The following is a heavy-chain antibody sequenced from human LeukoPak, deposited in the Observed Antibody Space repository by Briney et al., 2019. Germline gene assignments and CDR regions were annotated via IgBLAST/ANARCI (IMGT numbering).Heavy chain of an antibody. CDR1: GYTFTSYY. CDR3: AREADYYDSSGYPRGAFDI. CDR2: INPSGGST. Sequence: ASVKVSCKASGYTFTSYYMHWVRQAPGQGLEWMGIINPSGGSTSYAQKFQGRVTMTRDTSTSTVYMELSSLRSEDTAVYYCAREADYYDSSGYPRGAFDIWGQGTMVTVSS. J-gene: IGHJ3*02. D-gene: IGHD3-22*01. V-gene: IGHV1-46*01.